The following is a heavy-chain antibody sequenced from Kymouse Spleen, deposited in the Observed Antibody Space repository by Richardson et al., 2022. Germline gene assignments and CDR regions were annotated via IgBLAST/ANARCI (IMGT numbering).Heavy chain of an antibody. V-gene: IGHV4-59*01. CDR3: ARDGTGTTDL. J-gene: IGHJ2*01. D-gene: IGHD1-7*01. CDR2: IYYSGST. Sequence: QVQLQESGPGLVKPSETLSLTCTVSGGSISSYYWSWIRQPPGKGLEWIGYIYYSGSTNYNPSLKSRVTISVDTSKNQFSLKLSSVTAADTAVYYCARDGTGTTDLWGRGTLVTVSS. CDR1: GGSISSYY.